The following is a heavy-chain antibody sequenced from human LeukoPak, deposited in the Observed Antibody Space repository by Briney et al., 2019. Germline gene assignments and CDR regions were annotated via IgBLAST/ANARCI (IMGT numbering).Heavy chain of an antibody. J-gene: IGHJ4*02. CDR3: ASFGGLAYCGGDCGY. V-gene: IGHV3-33*01. D-gene: IGHD2-21*01. CDR2: IWYDGSNK. Sequence: PGGSLRLSCAASGFTFSSYGMHWVRQAPGKGLEWEAVIWYDGSNKYYADSVKGRFTISRDNSKNTLYLQMNSLRAEDTAVYYCASFGGLAYCGGDCGYWGQGTLVTVSS. CDR1: GFTFSSYG.